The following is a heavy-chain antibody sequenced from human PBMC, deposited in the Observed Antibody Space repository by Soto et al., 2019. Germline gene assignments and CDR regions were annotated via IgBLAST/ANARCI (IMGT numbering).Heavy chain of an antibody. CDR3: AKDTSWDTATVVLDY. V-gene: IGHV3-30-3*01. D-gene: IGHD5-18*01. J-gene: IGHJ4*02. CDR2: ILYNGSNK. CDR1: GFTFSSYA. Sequence: PGGSLRLSRAASGFTFSSYAMHWVRQAPGKGLEWVAIILYNGSNKYYADSVKGRFTISRDNSKNTLYLEMNSLRPEDTAVYYCAKDTSWDTATVVLDYWGPGTLVTVSS.